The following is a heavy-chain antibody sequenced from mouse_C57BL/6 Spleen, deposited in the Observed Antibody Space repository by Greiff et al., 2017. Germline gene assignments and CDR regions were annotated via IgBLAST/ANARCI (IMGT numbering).Heavy chain of an antibody. CDR2: IDPSDSYT. V-gene: IGHV1-69*01. CDR1: GYTFTSYW. Sequence: QVQLQQPGAELVMPGASVKLSCKASGYTFTSYWMHWVKQRPGQGLEWIGEIDPSDSYTNYNHKFKGKSTLTVDKSSSTAYMQLGSLTSEDAAVYDCARRGCYGSSMYYFDYWGQGTTLTVSS. J-gene: IGHJ2*01. D-gene: IGHD1-1*01. CDR3: ARRGCYGSSMYYFDY.